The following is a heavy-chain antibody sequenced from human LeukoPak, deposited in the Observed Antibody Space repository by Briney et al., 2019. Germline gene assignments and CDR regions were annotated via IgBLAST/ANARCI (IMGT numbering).Heavy chain of an antibody. V-gene: IGHV3-21*04. CDR3: VRDLNYYGLDY. Sequence: PGGSLRLSCAASEFTFSTYSMNWVRQAPGKGLEWVSSIDNSGTYIYYADSVKGRFTISRDNAKNSLYLQMNGLRAEDTAVYYCVRDLNYYGLDYWGQGVLVTVSS. CDR1: EFTFSTYS. CDR2: IDNSGTYI. J-gene: IGHJ4*02. D-gene: IGHD3-16*01.